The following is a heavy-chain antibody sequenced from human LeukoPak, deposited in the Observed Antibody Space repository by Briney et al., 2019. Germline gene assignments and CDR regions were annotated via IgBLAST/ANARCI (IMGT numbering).Heavy chain of an antibody. CDR2: IYYSGST. D-gene: IGHD2-2*02. J-gene: IGHJ6*02. CDR3: ARQAFCSSTSCYKDRYGMDV. CDR1: GGSISSYY. V-gene: IGHV4-59*08. Sequence: PSETLSLTCTVSGGSISSYYWSWIRQPPGKGLEWIGYIYYSGSTNYNPSLKSRVTISVDTSKNQFSLKLSSVTAADTAVYYCARQAFCSSTSCYKDRYGMDVWGQGTTVTVSS.